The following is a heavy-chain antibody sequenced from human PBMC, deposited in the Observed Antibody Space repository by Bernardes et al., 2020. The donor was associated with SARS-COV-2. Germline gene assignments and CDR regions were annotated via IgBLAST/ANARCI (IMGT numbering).Heavy chain of an antibody. D-gene: IGHD2-2*01. J-gene: IGHJ6*02. V-gene: IGHV3-11*04. Sequence: GWSLRLSCAASGFTFSDYYMSWIRQAPGKGLEWVSYISSSGSTIYYADSVKGRFTISRDNAKNSLYLQMNSLRPEDTAVYYCAKLRSVLWIHPYYNAMDAWGQGTTVTVSS. CDR2: ISSSGSTI. CDR3: AKLRSVLWIHPYYNAMDA. CDR1: GFTFSDYY.